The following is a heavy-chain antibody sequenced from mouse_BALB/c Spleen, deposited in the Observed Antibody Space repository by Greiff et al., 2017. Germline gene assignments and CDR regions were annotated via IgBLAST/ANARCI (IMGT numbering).Heavy chain of an antibody. CDR2: ISCYNGAT. Sequence: LVKTGASVKISCKASGYSFTGYYMHWVKQSHGKSLEWIGYISCYNGATSYNQKFKGKATFTVDTSSSTAYMQFNSLTSEDSAVYYCARSPYYRYEGYYFDYWGQGTTLTVSS. CDR3: ARSPYYRYEGYYFDY. D-gene: IGHD2-14*01. CDR1: GYSFTGYY. J-gene: IGHJ2*01. V-gene: IGHV1S34*01.